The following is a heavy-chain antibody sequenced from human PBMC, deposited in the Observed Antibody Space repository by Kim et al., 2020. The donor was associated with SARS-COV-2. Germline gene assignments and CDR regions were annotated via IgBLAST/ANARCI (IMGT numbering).Heavy chain of an antibody. V-gene: IGHV1-69*13. J-gene: IGHJ6*02. Sequence: SVKVSCKASGGTFSSYAISWVRQAPGQGLEWMGGIIPIFGTANYAQKFQGRVTITADESTSTAYMELSSLRSEDTAVYYCARAPYYYDSSGYYEPSDYYGMDVWGQGTTVTVSS. CDR2: IIPIFGTA. CDR1: GGTFSSYA. CDR3: ARAPYYYDSSGYYEPSDYYGMDV. D-gene: IGHD3-22*01.